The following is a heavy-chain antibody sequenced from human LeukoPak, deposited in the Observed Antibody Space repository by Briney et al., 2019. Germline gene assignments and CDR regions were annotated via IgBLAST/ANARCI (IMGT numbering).Heavy chain of an antibody. Sequence: SETLSLTCTVSSGSISTSNYYWGWVRQPPGKALEWIGNIFYSGSTYYSPSLKSRVTISLDTSRNQFSLKLNSVTAADTAVYYCARGHSGGWYHYYYYMDVWGKGTTVTVSS. V-gene: IGHV4-39*07. CDR3: ARGHSGGWYHYYYYMDV. D-gene: IGHD6-19*01. CDR1: SGSISTSNYY. CDR2: IFYSGST. J-gene: IGHJ6*03.